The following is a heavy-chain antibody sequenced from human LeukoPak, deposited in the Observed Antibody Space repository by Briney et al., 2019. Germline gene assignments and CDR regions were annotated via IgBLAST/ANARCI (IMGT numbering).Heavy chain of an antibody. V-gene: IGHV4-39*07. CDR2: INHSGST. J-gene: IGHJ6*03. CDR1: GGSISSSSYY. D-gene: IGHD2-15*01. Sequence: SETLSLTCTVSGGSISSSSYYWGWIRQPPGKGLEWIGEINHSGSTNYNPSLKSRVTISVDTSKNQFSLKLSSVTAADTAVYYCARGLRYCSGGSCYADYYYYYYMDVWGKGTTVTVSS. CDR3: ARGLRYCSGGSCYADYYYYYYMDV.